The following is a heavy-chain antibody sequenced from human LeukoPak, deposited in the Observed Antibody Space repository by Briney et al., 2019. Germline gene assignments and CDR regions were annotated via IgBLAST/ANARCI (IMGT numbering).Heavy chain of an antibody. V-gene: IGHV3-73*01. J-gene: IGHJ3*02. Sequence: TGGSLRLSCAASGFTFSGSAMHWVRQASGKGLEWVGSIRSKANSYATAYAASVKGRFTISRDDSKNTAYLQMNSLKTEDTAVYYCTRPHYDRTPTDIWGQGTMVTVSS. D-gene: IGHD3-3*01. CDR1: GFTFSGSA. CDR2: IRSKANSYAT. CDR3: TRPHYDRTPTDI.